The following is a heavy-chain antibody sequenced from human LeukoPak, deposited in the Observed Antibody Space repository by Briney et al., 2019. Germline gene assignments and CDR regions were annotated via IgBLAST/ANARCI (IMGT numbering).Heavy chain of an antibody. J-gene: IGHJ6*02. CDR2: IYYSGST. D-gene: IGHD6-13*01. Sequence: SETLSLTCTVSGGSISSYYWSWIRQPPGKGLEWIGYIYYSGSTNYNPSLKSRVTISVDTSKNQFSLKLSSVTAADTAVYYCARLPHSSSWYSVYYHGMDVWGQGTTVTVSS. CDR1: GGSISSYY. CDR3: ARLPHSSSWYSVYYHGMDV. V-gene: IGHV4-59*01.